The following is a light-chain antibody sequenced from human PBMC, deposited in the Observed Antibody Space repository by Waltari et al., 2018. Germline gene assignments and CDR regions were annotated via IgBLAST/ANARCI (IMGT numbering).Light chain of an antibody. Sequence: EIVLTQSPGTLSFSPGERATLSCRASQTIRGSLAWYQQKTGQAPRLLIYGASSRTAVIPDSLSGSGSGKDFSLNISRRGPEDFAVYYCQHYVRLPVTFGRGTKVESK. J-gene: IGKJ1*01. V-gene: IGKV3-20*01. CDR2: GAS. CDR1: QTIRGS. CDR3: QHYVRLPVT.